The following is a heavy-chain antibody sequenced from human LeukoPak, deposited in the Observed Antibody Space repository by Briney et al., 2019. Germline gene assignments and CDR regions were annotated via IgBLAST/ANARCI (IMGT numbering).Heavy chain of an antibody. D-gene: IGHD3-9*01. Sequence: GGSLRLSCVASGFTFSTYQMNWVRQAPGKGLEWVSYISNSDNTRYYTDSVKGRFTISRDNAKNSLYLQMNNLRAEDTGVYYCARATGYLSYFDLWGRGTLVTVSS. CDR2: ISNSDNTR. CDR1: GFTFSTYQ. CDR3: ARATGYLSYFDL. V-gene: IGHV3-48*03. J-gene: IGHJ2*01.